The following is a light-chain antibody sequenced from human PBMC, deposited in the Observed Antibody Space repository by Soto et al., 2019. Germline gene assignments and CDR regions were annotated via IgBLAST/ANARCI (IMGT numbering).Light chain of an antibody. Sequence: EIVLTQSPGTLSLSPGERATLSCRASQSVSSSYLAWYQQKPGQAARLLIYGASSRTTGIPDRFSGSGSGTDFALTSSRLEAEDLAVYYCQQYGSSPLTFGQGTKVEIK. CDR2: GAS. V-gene: IGKV3-20*01. CDR3: QQYGSSPLT. CDR1: QSVSSSY. J-gene: IGKJ1*01.